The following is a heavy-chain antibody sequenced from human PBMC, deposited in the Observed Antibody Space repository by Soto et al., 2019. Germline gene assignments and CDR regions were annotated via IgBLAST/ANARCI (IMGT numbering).Heavy chain of an antibody. CDR3: ARVPDR. D-gene: IGHD2-2*01. Sequence: QLQLQEYGSGLVKPSQTLSLTCAVSGGSISSGGYSWSWLRQPPGKGLEWIGYIYHSGSTYYNPSLKGRVTISVDRSKNQFSLKLSSVTAADTAVYYCARVPDRWGQGTLVTVSS. V-gene: IGHV4-30-2*01. CDR2: IYHSGST. J-gene: IGHJ5*02. CDR1: GGSISSGGYS.